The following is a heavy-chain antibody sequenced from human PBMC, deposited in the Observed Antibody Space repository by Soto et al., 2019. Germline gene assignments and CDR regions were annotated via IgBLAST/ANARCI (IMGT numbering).Heavy chain of an antibody. Sequence: PSETLSLTSAVDGGTFIGYYWSWIRQKPGKGLEWIGEINHSGSTNYNPSLKSRVTISVDTSKNQFSLKLSSVTAADTAVYYCARRDSGYDARVFDPWGQGTLVTVSS. CDR1: GGTFIGYY. CDR3: ARRDSGYDARVFDP. D-gene: IGHD5-12*01. V-gene: IGHV4-34*01. J-gene: IGHJ5*02. CDR2: INHSGST.